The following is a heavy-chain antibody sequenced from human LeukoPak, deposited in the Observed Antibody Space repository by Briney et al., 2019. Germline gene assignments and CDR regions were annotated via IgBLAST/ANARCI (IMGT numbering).Heavy chain of an antibody. J-gene: IGHJ4*02. Sequence: SETLSLTCTVSGGSISSHYWSWIRQPPGKGLEWIGYIYYSGSTNYNPSLKSRVTISVDTSKNQFSQKLSSVTAADTAVYYCARVLRDGYILVFDYWGQGTLVTVSS. D-gene: IGHD5-24*01. CDR2: IYYSGST. V-gene: IGHV4-59*11. CDR1: GGSISSHY. CDR3: ARVLRDGYILVFDY.